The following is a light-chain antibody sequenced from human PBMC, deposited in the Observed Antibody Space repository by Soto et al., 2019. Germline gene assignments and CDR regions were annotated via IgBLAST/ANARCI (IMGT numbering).Light chain of an antibody. CDR3: SSFTSSSTYV. V-gene: IGLV2-14*01. CDR1: SSDVGGYKY. J-gene: IGLJ1*01. CDR2: EVS. Sequence: QSALTQPASVSESPGQSITISCTGTSSDVGGYKYVSWYQQHPGNAPKLMIYEVSNRPSGVSDRFSGSKSGNTASLTISGLQAGDEADYFCSSFTSSSTYVFGTGTKLTVL.